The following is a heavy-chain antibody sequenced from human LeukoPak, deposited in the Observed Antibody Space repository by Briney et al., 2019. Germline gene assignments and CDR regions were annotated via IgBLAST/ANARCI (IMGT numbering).Heavy chain of an antibody. J-gene: IGHJ4*02. V-gene: IGHV4-59*01. CDR2: IYYDGSI. CDR1: GDSISSYY. Sequence: PSETLSLTCTVSGDSISSYYWSWIRQPPGKGLEWIGYIYYDGSINYNPSLKSRVTISVDTSKNQFSLKLSSVTAADTAVYYCARVAMAENYYDSSGYFDYWGQGTLVTVSS. CDR3: ARVAMAENYYDSSGYFDY. D-gene: IGHD3-22*01.